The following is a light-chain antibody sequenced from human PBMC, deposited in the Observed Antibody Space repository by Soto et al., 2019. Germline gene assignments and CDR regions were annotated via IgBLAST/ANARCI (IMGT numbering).Light chain of an antibody. J-gene: IGLJ3*02. CDR1: GSDVGSFDL. Sequence: QSVLTQPPSVSGAPGRSVTISCTGPGSDVGSFDLVSWYQQHPGKAPTLIIFEGSKRPSGISNRFSGSKSDNRASMTISGLQAEDEADYYCSSYAGSMTWVFGGGTQLTVL. CDR2: EGS. V-gene: IGLV2-23*01. CDR3: SSYAGSMTWV.